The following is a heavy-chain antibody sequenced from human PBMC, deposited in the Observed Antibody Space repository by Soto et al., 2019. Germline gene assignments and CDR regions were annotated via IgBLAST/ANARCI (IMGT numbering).Heavy chain of an antibody. CDR3: AKDRHRSGSPHPFDY. Sequence: GGSLRLSCAASGFTFDDYAMHWVRQAPGKGLEWVSGISWNSGTIGYADFVKGRFTISRDNSKNTLYLQMNSLRAEDTAVYYCAKDRHRSGSPHPFDYWGQGTLVTVSS. CDR1: GFTFDDYA. J-gene: IGHJ4*02. D-gene: IGHD3-22*01. V-gene: IGHV3-9*01. CDR2: ISWNSGTI.